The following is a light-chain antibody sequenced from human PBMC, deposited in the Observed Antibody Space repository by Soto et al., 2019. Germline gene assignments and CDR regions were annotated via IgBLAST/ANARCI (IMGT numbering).Light chain of an antibody. J-gene: IGLJ3*02. CDR1: SSNVGTNC. CDR3: SVSDDILRAGM. V-gene: IGLV1-44*01. Sequence: QSVLTQPPSASGAPGQRVTISCSGASSNVGTNCVNWYRQYPGTAPKLLIYCNDQRPSGVPDRVSGSKSGTSASLAISGLQSEDEADYYCSVSDDILRAGMFGGGTKLTVL. CDR2: CND.